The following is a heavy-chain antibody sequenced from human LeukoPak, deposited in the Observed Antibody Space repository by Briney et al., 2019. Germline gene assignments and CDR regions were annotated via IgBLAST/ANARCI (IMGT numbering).Heavy chain of an antibody. CDR2: INPNSGDT. CDR1: GYIFTGYY. Sequence: ASVKVSCKASGYIFTGYYMHWVRQAPGQGLEWMGWINPNSGDTNYAQKFQGRVTMTRDTSIGTAYMEVTRLTSDDTAVYYCARDPSIVVVPAATAHYFDYWGQGTLVTVSS. J-gene: IGHJ4*02. CDR3: ARDPSIVVVPAATAHYFDY. V-gene: IGHV1-2*02. D-gene: IGHD2-2*01.